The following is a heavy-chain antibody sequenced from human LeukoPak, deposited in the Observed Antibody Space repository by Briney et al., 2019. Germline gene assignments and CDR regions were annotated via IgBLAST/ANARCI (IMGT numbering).Heavy chain of an antibody. D-gene: IGHD2-2*01. J-gene: IGHJ4*02. Sequence: SVKVSCKASGYTFTTYAMNWVRQAPGQGLEWMGGIIPIFGTANYAQKFQGRVTITADKSTSTAYMELSSLRSEDTAVYYCARGGRDSIVVVPGTFDYWGQGTLVTVSS. V-gene: IGHV1-69*06. CDR2: IIPIFGTA. CDR1: GYTFTTYA. CDR3: ARGGRDSIVVVPGTFDY.